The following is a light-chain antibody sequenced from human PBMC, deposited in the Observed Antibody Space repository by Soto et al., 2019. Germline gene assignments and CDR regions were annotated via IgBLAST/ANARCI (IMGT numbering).Light chain of an antibody. CDR3: QQYNSYSWT. CDR1: QTISSW. CDR2: KAS. Sequence: DIQMTQSPSTLSGSVGDRVTITCRASQTISSWLAWYQQKPGKAPKLLIYKASTLASGVPSRFSGSGSGTEFTLTISSLQPDDFATYYCQQYNSYSWTFGQGTRWIS. V-gene: IGKV1-5*03. J-gene: IGKJ1*01.